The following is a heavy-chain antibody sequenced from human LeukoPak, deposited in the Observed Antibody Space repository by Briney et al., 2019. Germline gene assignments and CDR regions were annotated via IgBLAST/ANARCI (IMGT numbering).Heavy chain of an antibody. CDR3: ARDRAHYFDY. CDR2: IWYDGSNK. V-gene: IGHV3-33*08. Sequence: GGSLRLSCAASGFTFSSYAMSWVRQAPGKGLEWVAVIWYDGSNKYYADSVKGRFTTSRDNSKNTLYLQMNSLRAEDTAVYYCARDRAHYFDYWGQGTLVTVSS. J-gene: IGHJ4*02. CDR1: GFTFSSYA.